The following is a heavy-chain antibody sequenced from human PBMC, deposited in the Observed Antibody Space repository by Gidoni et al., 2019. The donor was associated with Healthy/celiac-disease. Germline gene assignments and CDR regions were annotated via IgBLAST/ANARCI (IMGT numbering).Heavy chain of an antibody. D-gene: IGHD2-8*02. J-gene: IGHJ5*02. CDR1: GFTFSSYA. V-gene: IGHV3-23*01. CDR2: ISGSGGST. CDR3: AKDPRVIATWWYNWFDP. Sequence: EVQLLESGGGLVQPGGSLRLSCAASGFTFSSYAMSWVRQAPGKGLEWVSAISGSGGSTYYADSVKGRFTISRDNSKNTLYLQMNSLRAEDTAVYYCAKDPRVIATWWYNWFDPWGQGTLVTVSS.